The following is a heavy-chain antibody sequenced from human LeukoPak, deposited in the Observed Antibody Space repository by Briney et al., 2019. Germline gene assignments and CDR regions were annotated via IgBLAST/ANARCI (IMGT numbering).Heavy chain of an antibody. CDR3: ARDYSSLYYFDY. CDR2: ISGSGGST. CDR1: GFTFSSYA. D-gene: IGHD6-13*01. V-gene: IGHV3-23*01. Sequence: PGGSLRLSCAASGFTFSSYAMSWVRQAPGKGLEWVSAISGSGGSTYYADSVKGRFTISRDNSKNTLYLQMNSLRAEDTAVYYCARDYSSLYYFDYWGQGTLVTVSS. J-gene: IGHJ4*02.